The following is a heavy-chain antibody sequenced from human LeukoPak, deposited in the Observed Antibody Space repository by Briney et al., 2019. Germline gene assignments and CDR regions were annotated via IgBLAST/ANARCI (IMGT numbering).Heavy chain of an antibody. Sequence: PGRSLRLSCAASGFTFGNYAMHWVRQAPGKGLEWVSGITWNSGGIDYADSVKGRLTISRDNAKNSLYLQMDSLRAEDTALYYCGKDNGYYYDSSGFKLWGQGTLVTVSS. V-gene: IGHV3-9*01. D-gene: IGHD3-22*01. CDR2: ITWNSGGI. J-gene: IGHJ4*02. CDR3: GKDNGYYYDSSGFKL. CDR1: GFTFGNYA.